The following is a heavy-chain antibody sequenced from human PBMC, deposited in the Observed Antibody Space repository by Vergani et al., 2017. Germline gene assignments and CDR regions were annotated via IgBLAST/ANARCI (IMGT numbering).Heavy chain of an antibody. CDR2: IGTAGDT. CDR1: GFTFSDYY. D-gene: IGHD2-2*01. J-gene: IGHJ6*02. CDR3: ARANSRAIPYDYYGMDV. V-gene: IGHV3-13*01. Sequence: EVQLVESGGGLVKPGGSLRLSCAASGFTFSDYYMSWIRQATGKGLEWVSAIGTAGDTYYPGSVKGRFTISRENAKNSLYLQMNSLRAGDTAVYYCARANSRAIPYDYYGMDVWGQGTTVTVSS.